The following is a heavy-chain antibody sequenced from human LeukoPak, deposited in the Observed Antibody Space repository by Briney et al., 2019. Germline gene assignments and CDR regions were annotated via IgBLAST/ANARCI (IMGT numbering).Heavy chain of an antibody. CDR3: AKGLAAAGFDY. CDR1: GFTVSNNY. CDR2: IYSDGRT. J-gene: IGHJ4*02. V-gene: IGHV3-66*01. Sequence: GGSLRLSCTASGFTVSNNYMSWVRQAPGKGLEWISVIYSDGRTYYADSVKGRFTISRDNSKNTLNLQMNSLRAEDTAVYYCAKGLAAAGFDYWGQGTLVTVSS. D-gene: IGHD6-13*01.